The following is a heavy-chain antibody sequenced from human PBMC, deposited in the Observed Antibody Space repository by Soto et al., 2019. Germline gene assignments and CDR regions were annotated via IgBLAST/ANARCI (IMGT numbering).Heavy chain of an antibody. CDR2: ISGSGGST. D-gene: IGHD6-13*01. CDR1: GFTFSNYA. Sequence: EVQLLESGGGLVPPGGSPRLSCAASGFTFSNYAVTWVRQAPGKGLEWVSTISGSGGSTYYADSVKGRFTISRDNSKNTLYLQMNSLRAEDTAVYYCAKDQGSSWYEIDYWGQGTLVTVSS. J-gene: IGHJ4*02. CDR3: AKDQGSSWYEIDY. V-gene: IGHV3-23*01.